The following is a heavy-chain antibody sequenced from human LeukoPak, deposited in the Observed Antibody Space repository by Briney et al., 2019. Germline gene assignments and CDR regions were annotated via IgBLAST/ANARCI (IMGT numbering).Heavy chain of an antibody. Sequence: PGGSLRLSCAASGFTFSDYYMSWIRQAPGKGLEWVSYISSRGSTIYYGDSVKGRSTISRDNTKNSLYLQMNSLRAEDTAVYYCARTPTDHLSGTYSPHLDVWGQGTTVTASS. CDR3: ARTPTDHLSGTYSPHLDV. CDR2: ISSRGSTI. D-gene: IGHD1-26*01. CDR1: GFTFSDYY. V-gene: IGHV3-11*01. J-gene: IGHJ6*02.